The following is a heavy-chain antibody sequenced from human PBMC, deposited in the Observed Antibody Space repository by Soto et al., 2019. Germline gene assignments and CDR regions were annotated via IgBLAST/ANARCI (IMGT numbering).Heavy chain of an antibody. CDR2: IYRTGST. CDR1: GGSFTSNNW. J-gene: IGHJ4*02. V-gene: IGHV4-4*02. CDR3: ASRDPGTSVDY. D-gene: IGHD1-7*01. Sequence: PSETHSLTCAVAGGSFTSNNWCSWVRQPPGQGLEWIGEIYRTGSTNYNPSLKSRVTISLDKSENQFSLKVTSLTAADTAVYYCASRDPGTSVDYWGQGTLVTVSS.